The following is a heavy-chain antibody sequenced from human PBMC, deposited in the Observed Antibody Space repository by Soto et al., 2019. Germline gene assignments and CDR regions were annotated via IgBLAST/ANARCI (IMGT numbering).Heavy chain of an antibody. CDR1: GFTFSDYW. V-gene: IGHV3-7*01. Sequence: EVQLVESGGGLVQPGGSLRLSCAASGFTFSDYWLGWVGQVPGKGLECGASIKYDGRSKYYVDSVKGRFTISRDNAKNSFYLPMNSLRLEDTAVYYCARSYLFDYWGQGTLVTVSS. CDR3: ARSYLFDY. J-gene: IGHJ4*02. D-gene: IGHD3-10*01. CDR2: IKYDGRSK.